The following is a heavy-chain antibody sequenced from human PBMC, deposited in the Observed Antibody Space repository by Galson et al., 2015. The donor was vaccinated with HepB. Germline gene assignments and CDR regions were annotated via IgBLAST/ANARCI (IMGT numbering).Heavy chain of an antibody. Sequence: SLRLSCAASGFTFSSGHYAMNWVRQAPGKGLEWVSSMSGFGDSTNYADSVRGRFAISRDTSENTLYLQMNRLSAEDTAVYYCARGVTSTWYQFDSWGQGTLVTVSS. V-gene: IGHV3-23*01. CDR2: MSGFGDST. CDR1: GFTFSSGHYA. D-gene: IGHD6-13*01. J-gene: IGHJ4*02. CDR3: ARGVTSTWYQFDS.